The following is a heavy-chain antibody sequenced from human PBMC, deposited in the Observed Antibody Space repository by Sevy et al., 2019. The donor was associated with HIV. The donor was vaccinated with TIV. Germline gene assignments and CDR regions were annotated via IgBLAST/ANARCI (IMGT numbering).Heavy chain of an antibody. J-gene: IGHJ4*02. CDR3: ARDQPRNSGFDY. CDR1: GFSFTSYS. D-gene: IGHD1-26*01. V-gene: IGHV3-48*01. Sequence: GGSLRLSCAASGFSFTSYSMNWVRQAPGKGLEWVSYISSSSTRYYADSVKGRFTISRDNAKNSLFLQMNSLRAEDTAVYYCARDQPRNSGFDYWGQGTLVTVSS. CDR2: ISSSSTR.